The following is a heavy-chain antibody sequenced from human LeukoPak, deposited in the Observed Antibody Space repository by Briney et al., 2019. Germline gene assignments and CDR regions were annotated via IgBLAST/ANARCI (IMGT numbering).Heavy chain of an antibody. V-gene: IGHV1-69*04. D-gene: IGHD6-13*01. CDR1: GGTFSSYA. CDR3: ARDPRGVAAYYYYGIDV. Sequence: SVKVSCKASGGTFSSYAISWVRQAPGQGLEWMGRIIPILNITNYAQKFQGRVTITADKSTRTAYMELSSLRSEDTAVYYCARDPRGVAAYYYYGIDVWGQGTTVTVSS. CDR2: IIPILNIT. J-gene: IGHJ6*02.